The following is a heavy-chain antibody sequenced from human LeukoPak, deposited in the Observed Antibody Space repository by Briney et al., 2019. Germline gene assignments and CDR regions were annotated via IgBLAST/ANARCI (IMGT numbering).Heavy chain of an antibody. V-gene: IGHV3-48*03. J-gene: IGHJ6*02. D-gene: IGHD3-3*01. Sequence: GGSLRLSCAASGFTFSSYDMNWVRQAPGKGLEWVSYISSSGSTIYYADSVKGRFTISRDNAKNSLYLQMNSLRAEDTAVYYCARDQYDFWSGYYGMDVWGQGTTVTVSS. CDR3: ARDQYDFWSGYYGMDV. CDR1: GFTFSSYD. CDR2: ISSSGSTI.